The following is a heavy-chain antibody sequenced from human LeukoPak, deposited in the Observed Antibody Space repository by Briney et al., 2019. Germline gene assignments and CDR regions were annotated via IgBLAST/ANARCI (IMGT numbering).Heavy chain of an antibody. Sequence: PGGSLRLSCAASGFTFSSYSMNWVRQAPGKGLEWVSSISSSSYIYYADSVKGRFTISRDNAKNSLYLQMNSLRAEDTAVYYCARHSSSSSWGPWGQGTLVTVSS. J-gene: IGHJ5*02. CDR3: ARHSSSSSWGP. V-gene: IGHV3-21*01. CDR2: ISSSSYI. CDR1: GFTFSSYS. D-gene: IGHD6-13*01.